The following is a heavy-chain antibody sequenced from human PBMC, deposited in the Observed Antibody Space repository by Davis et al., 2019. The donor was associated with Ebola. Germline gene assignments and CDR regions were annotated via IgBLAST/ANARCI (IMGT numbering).Heavy chain of an antibody. CDR2: IYYSGST. D-gene: IGHD5-18*01. CDR1: GGSISSSSYY. Sequence: SETLSLTCTVSGGSISSSSYYWGWIRQPPGKGLEWIGSIYYSGSTYYNPSLKSRVTISVDTSKNQFSLKLSSVTAADTAVYYCARHPNSYVQKGIFDYWGQGTLVTVSS. J-gene: IGHJ4*02. CDR3: ARHPNSYVQKGIFDY. V-gene: IGHV4-39*01.